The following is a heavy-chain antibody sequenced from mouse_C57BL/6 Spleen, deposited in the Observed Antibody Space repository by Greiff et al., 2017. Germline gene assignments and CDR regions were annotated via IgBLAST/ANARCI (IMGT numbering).Heavy chain of an antibody. CDR2: ISDGGSYT. Sequence: EVKLMESGGGLVKPGGSLKLSCAASGFTFSSYAMSWVRQTPEKRLEWVATISDGGSYTYYPDNVKGRFTISRDNAKNNLYLQMSHLKSEDTAMYYCAREGLGAIYYFDYWGQGTTLTVSS. CDR1: GFTFSSYA. V-gene: IGHV5-4*01. D-gene: IGHD3-3*01. CDR3: AREGLGAIYYFDY. J-gene: IGHJ2*01.